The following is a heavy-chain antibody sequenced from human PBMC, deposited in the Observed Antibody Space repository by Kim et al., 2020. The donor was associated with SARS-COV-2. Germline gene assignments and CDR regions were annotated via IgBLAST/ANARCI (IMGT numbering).Heavy chain of an antibody. CDR2: INHSGST. Sequence: SETLSLTCAVYGGSFSGYYWSWIRQPPGKGLEWIGEINHSGSTNYNPSLKSRVTISVDTSKNQFSLKLSSVTAADTAVYYCARGQGGSSWYYYYYGMDVWGQGTTVTVSS. D-gene: IGHD6-13*01. V-gene: IGHV4-34*01. J-gene: IGHJ6*02. CDR3: ARGQGGSSWYYYYYGMDV. CDR1: GGSFSGYY.